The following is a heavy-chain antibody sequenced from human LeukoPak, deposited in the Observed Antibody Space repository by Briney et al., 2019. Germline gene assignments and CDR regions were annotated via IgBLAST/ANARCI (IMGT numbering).Heavy chain of an antibody. CDR3: ARHVWGEGGRGYFDY. CDR1: GGSFSGYY. V-gene: IGHV4-34*01. Sequence: PSETLSLTCAVYGGSFSGYYWSWIRQPPGKGLEWIGEINHSGSTNYNPSLKSRVTISVDTSKNQFSLKLSSVTAADTAVYYCARHVWGEGGRGYFDYWGQGTLVTVSS. CDR2: INHSGST. J-gene: IGHJ4*02. D-gene: IGHD7-27*01.